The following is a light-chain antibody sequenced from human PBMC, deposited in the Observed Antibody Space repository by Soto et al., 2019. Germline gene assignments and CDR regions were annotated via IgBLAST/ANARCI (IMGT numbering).Light chain of an antibody. CDR2: EAS. V-gene: IGKV1-5*03. Sequence: DIQMTQSPSTLSASVGDRVTITCRASQSIGGWLAWYQQKPGKAPKLLIYEASVLQNGVPSRFSGSGSGTEFTLAIDSLQPDDFATYYCQEHNSYSPTFGPRTKVDIK. CDR3: QEHNSYSPT. J-gene: IGKJ1*01. CDR1: QSIGGW.